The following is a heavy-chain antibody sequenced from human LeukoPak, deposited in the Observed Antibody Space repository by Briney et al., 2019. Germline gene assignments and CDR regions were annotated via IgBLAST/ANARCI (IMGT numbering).Heavy chain of an antibody. CDR1: GGSFSGYY. CDR2: INHSGST. D-gene: IGHD1-1*01. J-gene: IGHJ4*02. V-gene: IGHV4-34*01. Sequence: SETLSLTCAVYGGSFSGYYWSWIRQPPGKGLEWIGEINHSGSTNYNPSLKSRVTISVDTSKNQFSLKLSSVTAADTAVYYCARKLNYYFDYWGQGTLVAVSS. CDR3: ARKLNYYFDY.